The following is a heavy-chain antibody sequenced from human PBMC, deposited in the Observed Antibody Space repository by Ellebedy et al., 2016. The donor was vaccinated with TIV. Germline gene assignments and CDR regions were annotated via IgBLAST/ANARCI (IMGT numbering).Heavy chain of an antibody. CDR2: MYYGGST. D-gene: IGHD5-18*01. J-gene: IGHJ3*02. CDR1: GGSISSFY. CDR3: ERHRDTMDTAMVDDAFDI. Sequence: SETLSLTCTVSGGSISSFYWSWIRQPPGKALEWIGYMYYGGSTNYNPSLKSRVTISVDTSKNQFSLKLTYCTAADTAVYYCERHRDTMDTAMVDDAFDIWGQGTMVTVSS. V-gene: IGHV4-59*08.